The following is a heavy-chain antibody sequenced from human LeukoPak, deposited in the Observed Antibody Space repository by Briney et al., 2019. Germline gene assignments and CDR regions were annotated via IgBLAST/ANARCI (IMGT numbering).Heavy chain of an antibody. CDR3: ARDWVQYDLPRYSDC. CDR2: LYSGGGT. D-gene: IGHD2-8*01. Sequence: GGFLRFSCAASGLTVSSNYMSWVREAPGKGLEWVSGLYSGGGTYYADSVKGRFDISRDNSKNTLYLQMNSLRAEDTAVYYCARDWVQYDLPRYSDCWGQGALVTVSS. V-gene: IGHV3-66*01. J-gene: IGHJ4*02. CDR1: GLTVSSNY.